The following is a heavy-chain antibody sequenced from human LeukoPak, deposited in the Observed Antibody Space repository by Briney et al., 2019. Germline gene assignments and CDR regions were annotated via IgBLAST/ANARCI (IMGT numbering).Heavy chain of an antibody. CDR3: ARQGVRVQSSRYNWFDP. CDR1: GGSIIRYY. J-gene: IGHJ5*02. CDR2: IYTSESP. V-gene: IGHV4-4*09. Sequence: PSETLSLTCTVSGGSIIRYYWSWIRQPPGKGLEWIGYIYTSESPHYNPSLKSRVTISVDTSKNQFSLKLSSVTAADTAVYYCARQGVRVQSSRYNWFDPWGQGTLVTVSS. D-gene: IGHD2-2*01.